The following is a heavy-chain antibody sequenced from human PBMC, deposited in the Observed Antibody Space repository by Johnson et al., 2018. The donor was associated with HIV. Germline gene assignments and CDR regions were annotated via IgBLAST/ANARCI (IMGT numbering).Heavy chain of an antibody. CDR3: AREVHIVVVSSFRWAFDI. V-gene: IGHV3-30-3*01. CDR1: GFTFRSHA. J-gene: IGHJ3*02. CDR2: ISYDGGSK. Sequence: QVQLVESGGGVVQPGRSLRLSCAASGFTFRSHAMHWVRQAPGKGLEWVAVISYDGGSKYYADSVKGRFTISRDNSKNTLYLQMNSLRAEDTAVYYCAREVHIVVVSSFRWAFDIWGQGTLVTVSS. D-gene: IGHD2-21*01.